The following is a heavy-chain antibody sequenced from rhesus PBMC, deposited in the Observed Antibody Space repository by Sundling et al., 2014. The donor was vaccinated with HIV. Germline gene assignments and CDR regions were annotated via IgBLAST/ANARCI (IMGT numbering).Heavy chain of an antibody. D-gene: IGHD2-8*01. CDR2: INPKTGGT. CDR1: VYTFTDYY. CDR3: ARDQEDCSGGVCYADGLDS. Sequence: QVQLVQSGAEVKKPGSSVKVSCKASVYTFTDYYIHWVRQAPGQGLEWMGEINPKTGGTNYAQKFQGRVTMTRDTSTSTAYMELSSLRSEDTAVYYCARDQEDCSGGVCYADGLDSWGQGVVVTVSS. V-gene: IGHV1-138*01. J-gene: IGHJ6*01.